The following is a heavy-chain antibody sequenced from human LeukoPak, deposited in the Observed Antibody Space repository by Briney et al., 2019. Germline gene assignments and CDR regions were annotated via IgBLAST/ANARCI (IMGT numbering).Heavy chain of an antibody. CDR3: ARGSAFDM. CDR2: TYYRSNWHN. J-gene: IGHJ3*02. Sequence: SQTLSLTCAISGDSVSSNSAAWNWIRQSPSRGLEWLGRTYYRSNWHNDSAVSVKSRITINSDTSKNQFSLQLNSVTPEDTAVYYGARGSAFDMWGQGTMVTVSS. V-gene: IGHV6-1*01. CDR1: GDSVSSNSAA.